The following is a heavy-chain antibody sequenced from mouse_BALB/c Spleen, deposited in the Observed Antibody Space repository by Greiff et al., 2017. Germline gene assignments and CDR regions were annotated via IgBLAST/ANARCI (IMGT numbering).Heavy chain of an antibody. CDR3: AREGDYYGNYWYFDV. J-gene: IGHJ1*01. V-gene: IGHV5-6-3*01. CDR2: INSNGGST. CDR1: GFTFSSYG. Sequence: EVKVVESGGGLVQPGGSLKLSCAASGFTFSSYGMSWVRQTPDKRLELVATINSNGGSTYYPDSVKGRFTISRDNAKNTLYLQMSSLKSEDTAMYYCAREGDYYGNYWYFDVWGAGTTVTVSS. D-gene: IGHD2-1*01.